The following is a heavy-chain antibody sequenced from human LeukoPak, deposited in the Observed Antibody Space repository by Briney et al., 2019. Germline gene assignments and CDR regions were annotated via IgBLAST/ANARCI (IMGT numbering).Heavy chain of an antibody. Sequence: GGSLRLSCAASGFTFSSYAMSWVRQAPGKGLEWVAVISSDGNNKYYGDSVKGRFTISRDNSQDTLYVQMTSLRAEDTAVYYCAKDPVAVAGNNYYRMDVWGQGTTVTVSS. CDR1: GFTFSSYA. V-gene: IGHV3-30*18. J-gene: IGHJ6*02. CDR3: AKDPVAVAGNNYYRMDV. D-gene: IGHD6-19*01. CDR2: ISSDGNNK.